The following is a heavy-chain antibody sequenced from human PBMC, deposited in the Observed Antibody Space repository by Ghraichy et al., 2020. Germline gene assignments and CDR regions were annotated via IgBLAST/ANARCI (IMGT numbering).Heavy chain of an antibody. J-gene: IGHJ5*02. Sequence: SETLSLTCTVSGGSISSYYWSWIRHPPGKGLEWIGYIYYSGSTNYNPSLKSRVTISVDTSKTQLSLKLSSVTAADTAVYYCARDKAYCSSTCCYATNWFDPWGQGTLVTVSS. D-gene: IGHD2-2*01. CDR3: ARDKAYCSSTCCYATNWFDP. CDR2: IYYSGST. CDR1: GGSISSYY. V-gene: IGHV4-59*01.